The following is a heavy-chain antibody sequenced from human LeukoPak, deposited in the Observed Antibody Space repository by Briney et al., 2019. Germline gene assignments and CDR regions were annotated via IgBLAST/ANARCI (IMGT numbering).Heavy chain of an antibody. D-gene: IGHD3-10*01. Sequence: GASVKVSCKASGYTFTSYGISWVRQAPGQGLEWMGGIIPLFGTANYAQKFLGRVIITADESTSTTYMYLSSLKSDDTAIYYCAREWAGYGSGSYYYYWGQGTLVTVSS. CDR1: GYTFTSYG. CDR2: IIPLFGTA. J-gene: IGHJ4*02. V-gene: IGHV1-69*13. CDR3: AREWAGYGSGSYYYY.